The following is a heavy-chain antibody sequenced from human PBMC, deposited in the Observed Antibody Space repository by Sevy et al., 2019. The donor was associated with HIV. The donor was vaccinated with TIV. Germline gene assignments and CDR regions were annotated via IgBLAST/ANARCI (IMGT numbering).Heavy chain of an antibody. V-gene: IGHV3-23*01. J-gene: IGHJ6*03. CDR3: AKGDYVFPKPYYMDV. Sequence: GGSLRLSCAASGFTFSSYAMSWVRQAPGKGLEWVSAISGSGGSTYYADSVKGRFTISRNNSKNTLYLQMNSLRAEDTAVYYCAKGDYVFPKPYYMDVWGKGTPVTVSS. D-gene: IGHD4-17*01. CDR2: ISGSGGST. CDR1: GFTFSSYA.